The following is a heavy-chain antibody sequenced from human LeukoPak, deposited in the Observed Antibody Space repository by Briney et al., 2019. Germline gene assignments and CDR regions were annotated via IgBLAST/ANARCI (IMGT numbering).Heavy chain of an antibody. V-gene: IGHV3-74*01. CDR2: TDPYGTGI. CDR1: GFTFSSNW. CDR3: ARRKQLESAYYYYGMDV. J-gene: IGHJ6*02. D-gene: IGHD6-6*01. Sequence: GGSLRLSCAASGFTFSSNWMHWVRQVPGKGLVWVSRTDPYGTGISYADSVEGRFTISRDNAKNTLYLQMNSLRAEDTAVYYCARRKQLESAYYYYGMDVWGQGTTVTVSS.